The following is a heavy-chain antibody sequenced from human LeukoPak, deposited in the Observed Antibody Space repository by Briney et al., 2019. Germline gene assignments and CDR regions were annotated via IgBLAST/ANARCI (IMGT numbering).Heavy chain of an antibody. CDR3: ARSSVTMIVVSWFDP. V-gene: IGHV1-18*01. J-gene: IGHJ5*02. CDR1: GYTFTSYG. D-gene: IGHD3-22*01. CDR2: ISAYNGNT. Sequence: ASVKVSCKASGYTFTSYGISWVRQAPGQGLEWMGWISAYNGNTNYAQKFQGRVTITTDESTSTAYMELSSLRSEDTAVYYCARSSVTMIVVSWFDPWGQGTLVTVSS.